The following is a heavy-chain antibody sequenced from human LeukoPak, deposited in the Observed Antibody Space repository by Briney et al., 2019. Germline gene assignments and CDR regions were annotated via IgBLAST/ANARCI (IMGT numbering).Heavy chain of an antibody. Sequence: GASVKVSCKASGYTFTGYYMNWVRQAPGQGLEWMGWINPNSGGTSYAQKFQGRVTMTRDTSIGTAYMELSRLRSDDTAVYYCARARFDLGPPAMGRHNFFDPWGQGTLVTVSS. V-gene: IGHV1-2*02. J-gene: IGHJ5*02. CDR2: INPNSGGT. CDR3: ARARFDLGPPAMGRHNFFDP. CDR1: GYTFTGYY. D-gene: IGHD2-2*01.